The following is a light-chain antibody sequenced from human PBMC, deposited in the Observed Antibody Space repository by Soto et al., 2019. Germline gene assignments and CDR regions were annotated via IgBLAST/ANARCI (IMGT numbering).Light chain of an antibody. CDR1: QRASSSY. CDR3: QQYDYLIT. Sequence: EIVLTQPPDTLSLFPRERDTLSCRPSQRASSSYLDCYQQKPGQATRLLVLAASNRAPGIPDRFSGSGSGKDFTLTISRLGPEDFAVYYCQQYDYLITFGQGTDWRL. CDR2: AAS. V-gene: IGKV3-20*01. J-gene: IGKJ5*01.